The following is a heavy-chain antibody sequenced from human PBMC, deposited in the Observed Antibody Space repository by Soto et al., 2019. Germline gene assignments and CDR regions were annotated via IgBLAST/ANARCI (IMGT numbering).Heavy chain of an antibody. CDR1: GGSISSGGYY. V-gene: IGHV4-31*03. CDR2: IYYSGST. J-gene: IGHJ5*02. Sequence: SETLSLTCTVSGGSISSGGYYWSWIRQHPGKGLEWIGYIYYSGSTYYNPSLKSRVTISVDTPKNQFSLKLSSVTAADTAVYYCARNERYYYGSGSGPFDPWGQGTLVTVSS. D-gene: IGHD3-10*01. CDR3: ARNERYYYGSGSGPFDP.